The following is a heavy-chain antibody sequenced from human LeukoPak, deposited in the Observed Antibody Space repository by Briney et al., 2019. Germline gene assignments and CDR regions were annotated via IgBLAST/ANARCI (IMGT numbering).Heavy chain of an antibody. J-gene: IGHJ6*02. Sequence: PSETLSLTWTVAGGSLSSYYRSWIRQPPGKGLEWIGYIYYSGRTNYNPSLKSRVTISVDTSKNQFSMKLSTVSAADTAVYYCARERRIQHYYYCMDVWGQGTTVTVSS. CDR2: IYYSGRT. CDR1: GGSLSSYY. CDR3: ARERRIQHYYYCMDV. V-gene: IGHV4-59*01. D-gene: IGHD5-18*01.